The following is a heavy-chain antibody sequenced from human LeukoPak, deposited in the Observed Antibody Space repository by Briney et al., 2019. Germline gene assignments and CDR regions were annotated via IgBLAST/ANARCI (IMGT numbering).Heavy chain of an antibody. D-gene: IGHD2-2*02. CDR1: GGSISSGGYS. CDR3: ARGGYCSSAFCYMYAMDV. CDR2: IYQSEST. J-gene: IGHJ6*04. V-gene: IGHV4-30-2*01. Sequence: SQTLSLTCAVSGGSISSGGYSWSWIRQPPGKGLGWIGYIYQSESTYYNPSLKSRVTISIDRSKNQFSLKLSSVTAADTAVYFCARGGYCSSAFCYMYAMDVWGKGTTVTVSS.